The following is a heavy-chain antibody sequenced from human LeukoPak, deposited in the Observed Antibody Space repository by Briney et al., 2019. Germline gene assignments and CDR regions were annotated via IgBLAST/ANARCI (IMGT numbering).Heavy chain of an antibody. CDR1: GFTFDDYG. V-gene: IGHV3-20*04. Sequence: SGGSLRLSCAASGFTFDDYGMSWVRQAPGKGLEWVSGINWNGGSTGYADSVKGRFTISRDNAKNSLYLQMNSLRAEDTALYYCARVNGELVFFDYWGQGTLVTVSS. CDR2: INWNGGST. J-gene: IGHJ4*02. CDR3: ARVNGELVFFDY. D-gene: IGHD1-26*01.